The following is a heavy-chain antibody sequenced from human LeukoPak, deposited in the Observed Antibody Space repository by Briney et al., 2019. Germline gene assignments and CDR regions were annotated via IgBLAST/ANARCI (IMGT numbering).Heavy chain of an antibody. D-gene: IGHD2-21*01. CDR3: ARDQGIEVPLYYGMDV. Sequence: GGSLRLSCAASGFTFSSYSMNWVRQARGKGLEWVSSISSSSSYIYYADSVKGRFTISRDNAKNSLYLQMNSLRAEDTAVYYCARDQGIEVPLYYGMDVWGKGTTVTVSS. V-gene: IGHV3-21*01. CDR1: GFTFSSYS. J-gene: IGHJ6*04. CDR2: ISSSSSYI.